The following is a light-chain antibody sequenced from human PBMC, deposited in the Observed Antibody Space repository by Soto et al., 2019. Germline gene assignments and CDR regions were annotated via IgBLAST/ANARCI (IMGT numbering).Light chain of an antibody. J-gene: IGLJ1*01. CDR1: SSDVGGYNY. Sequence: QSVLTQPASVSGSPGQSITVSCTGTSSDVGGYNYVSWYQQHPGTAPKLMIYEVTNRPSGVSDRFSGSKSGNTASLTISGLRAEDEADYYCISYTSSSTPYVFGTGTKVTVL. CDR3: ISYTSSSTPYV. V-gene: IGLV2-14*01. CDR2: EVT.